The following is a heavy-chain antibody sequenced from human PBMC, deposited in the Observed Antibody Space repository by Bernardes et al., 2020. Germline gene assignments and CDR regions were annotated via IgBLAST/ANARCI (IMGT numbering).Heavy chain of an antibody. CDR1: GGSFSGYY. D-gene: IGHD2-15*01. J-gene: IGHJ5*02. CDR2: INHSGST. V-gene: IGHV4-34*01. Sequence: ETLSLTCAVYGGSFSGYYWSWIRQPPGKGLEWIGEINHSGSTNYNPSLKSRVTISVDTSKNQFSLKLSSVTAADTAVYYCARVGGAYCSGGSCYSPLGWFDPWGQGTLVTVSS. CDR3: ARVGGAYCSGGSCYSPLGWFDP.